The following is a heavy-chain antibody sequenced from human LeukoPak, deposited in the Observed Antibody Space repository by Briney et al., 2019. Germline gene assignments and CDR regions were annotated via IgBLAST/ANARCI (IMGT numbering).Heavy chain of an antibody. V-gene: IGHV3-33*05. D-gene: IGHD3-10*01. J-gene: IGHJ4*02. CDR3: ARDKGKGAYFDY. CDR1: GFTFSIYG. CDR2: ILLDGNNK. Sequence: GGSLRLSCAASGFTFSIYGMHWVRQAPGKGLEWLAYILLDGNNKYIGDSVKGRFTISRDNSKNTLYLQMNSLRAEDTAVYYCARDKGKGAYFDYWGLGTLVTVSS.